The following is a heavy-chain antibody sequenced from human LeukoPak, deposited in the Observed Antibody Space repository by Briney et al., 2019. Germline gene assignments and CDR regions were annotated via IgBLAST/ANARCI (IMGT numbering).Heavy chain of an antibody. CDR2: ISYDGSNK. CDR3: ARDQQLVNYYYGMDV. J-gene: IGHJ6*02. Sequence: PGGSLRLSCAASGFTSSSYAMHWVRQAPGKGLEWVAVISYDGSNKYYADSVKGRFTISRDNSKNTLYLQMNSLRAEDTAVYYCARDQQLVNYYYGMDVWGQGTTVTVSS. D-gene: IGHD6-6*01. V-gene: IGHV3-30-3*01. CDR1: GFTSSSYA.